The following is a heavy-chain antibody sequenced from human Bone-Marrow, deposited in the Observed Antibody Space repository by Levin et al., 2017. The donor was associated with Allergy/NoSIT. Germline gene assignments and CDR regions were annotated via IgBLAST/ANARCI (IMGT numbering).Heavy chain of an antibody. V-gene: IGHV6-1*01. CDR3: VVGVTFFHL. CDR2: TYYRSKWYS. D-gene: IGHD2-21*02. J-gene: IGHJ5*02. CDR1: GDSVSSTSLA. Sequence: ASETLSLTCAISGDSVSSTSLAWTWFRQSPSRGLEWLGRTYYRSKWYSDYAVSVKSRITISPDTSKNQFSLHLISVSPEDSAIYYCVVGVTFFHLWGQCTPVTVSS.